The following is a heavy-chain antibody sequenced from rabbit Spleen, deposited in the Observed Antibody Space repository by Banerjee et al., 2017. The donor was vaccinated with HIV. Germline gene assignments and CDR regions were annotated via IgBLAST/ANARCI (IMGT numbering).Heavy chain of an antibody. J-gene: IGHJ4*01. D-gene: IGHD2-1*01. CDR3: VRDQAGDADYGPYYLNL. CDR2: IYTGSSGST. V-gene: IGHV1S40*01. CDR1: GFSFSSRYY. Sequence: QSLEESGGDLVKPGASLTLTCTASGFSFSSRYYMCWVRQAPGKGLEWIACIYTGSSGSTYYASWAKGRFTISKTSSTTVTLQMTSLTAADTATYFCVRDQAGDADYGPYYLNLWGPGTLVTVS.